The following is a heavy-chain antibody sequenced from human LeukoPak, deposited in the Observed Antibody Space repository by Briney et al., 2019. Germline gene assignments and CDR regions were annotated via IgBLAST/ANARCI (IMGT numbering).Heavy chain of an antibody. J-gene: IGHJ4*02. CDR2: IKSKGDGETT. Sequence: GGSLRLSCAASGFTFTNAWMSWVRQAPGKGLEWVGRIKSKGDGETTDYAAPVKGRFTMSRDDSRATLYLQMNSLKAEDTAVYYCTTDLGITMIRGVIVYWGQGALVTVSS. CDR3: TTDLGITMIRGVIVY. CDR1: GFTFTNAW. V-gene: IGHV3-15*01. D-gene: IGHD3-10*01.